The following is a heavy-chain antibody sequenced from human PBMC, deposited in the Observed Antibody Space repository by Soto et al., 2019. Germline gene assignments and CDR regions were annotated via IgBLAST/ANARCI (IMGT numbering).Heavy chain of an antibody. V-gene: IGHV4-61*01. CDR2: IYYSGST. D-gene: IGHD4-17*01. CDR1: GGSVSSGSYY. Sequence: KPSETLSLTCTVSGGSVSSGSYYWSWIRQPPGKGLEWIGYIYYSGSTNYNPSLKSRVTISVDTSKNQFSLKLSSVTAADTAVYYCARDDYGGNSGYGMDVWGQGTTVTVSS. J-gene: IGHJ6*02. CDR3: ARDDYGGNSGYGMDV.